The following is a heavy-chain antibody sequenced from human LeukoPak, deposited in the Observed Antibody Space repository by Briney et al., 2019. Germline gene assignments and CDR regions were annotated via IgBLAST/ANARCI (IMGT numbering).Heavy chain of an antibody. Sequence: SETLSLTCTVSGGAISSYYWSWIRQPPGKGLKWIGYIYTSGSTNYNPSLKSRVTISLDTSKHQFSLKLSSVTAADTAVYYCARHWNYYDSSGYYRNDAFDIWGQGTMVTVSS. V-gene: IGHV4-4*09. CDR2: IYTSGST. CDR1: GGAISSYY. CDR3: ARHWNYYDSSGYYRNDAFDI. J-gene: IGHJ3*02. D-gene: IGHD3-22*01.